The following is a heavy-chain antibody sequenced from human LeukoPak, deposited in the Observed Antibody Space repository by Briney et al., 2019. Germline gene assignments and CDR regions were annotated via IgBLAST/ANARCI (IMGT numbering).Heavy chain of an antibody. Sequence: PGGSLRLSCAASGFTFSSYAMSWVRQAPVEGLEWVSPVSGSNGNTHYADSVKGRFTISRDNSKNTLYLQMNSLRAEDTAVYYCVRESPVAAVGRSWFDPWGQGTLVTVSS. CDR3: VRESPVAAVGRSWFDP. D-gene: IGHD6-13*01. CDR1: GFTFSSYA. J-gene: IGHJ5*02. CDR2: VSGSNGNT. V-gene: IGHV3-23*01.